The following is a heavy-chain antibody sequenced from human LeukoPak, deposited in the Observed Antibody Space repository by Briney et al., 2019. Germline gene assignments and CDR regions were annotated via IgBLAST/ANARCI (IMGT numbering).Heavy chain of an antibody. J-gene: IGHJ6*02. Sequence: GGSLRLPCAASGFTFSSYWMHWVRQAPGKGLVWVSRINSDGSSTSYADSVKGRFTISRDNAKNTLYLQMNSLRAEDTAVYYCASAIVGATFYYYGMDVWGQGTTVTVSS. V-gene: IGHV3-74*01. CDR3: ASAIVGATFYYYGMDV. CDR1: GFTFSSYW. D-gene: IGHD1-26*01. CDR2: INSDGSST.